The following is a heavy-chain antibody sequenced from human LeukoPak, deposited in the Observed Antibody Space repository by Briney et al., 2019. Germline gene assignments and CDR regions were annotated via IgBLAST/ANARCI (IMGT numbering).Heavy chain of an antibody. D-gene: IGHD3-22*01. V-gene: IGHV4-39*02. Sequence: PSETLSLTCTVSGGSISSSSYYWGWIRQPPGKGLEWIGSIYYSGSTYYNPSLKSRVTISVDTSKNQFSLKLNSVTAADTAVYYCAREYYYYDKSVNDNDGDWFDPWGQGTLVTVSS. J-gene: IGHJ5*02. CDR3: AREYYYYDKSVNDNDGDWFDP. CDR2: IYYSGST. CDR1: GGSISSSSYY.